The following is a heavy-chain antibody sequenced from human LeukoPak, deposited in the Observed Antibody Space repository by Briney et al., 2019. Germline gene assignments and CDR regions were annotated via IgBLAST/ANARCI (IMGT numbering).Heavy chain of an antibody. D-gene: IGHD2-2*02. V-gene: IGHV1-69*05. Sequence: GASVKVSCKASGGTFSSYAISWVRQAPGQGLEWMGGIIPIFGTANYAQKFQGRVTITTDESTSTAYMELSSLRSEDTAVYYCARALRYCSSTSCYNLGYWGQGTLVTVSS. J-gene: IGHJ4*02. CDR3: ARALRYCSSTSCYNLGY. CDR2: IIPIFGTA. CDR1: GGTFSSYA.